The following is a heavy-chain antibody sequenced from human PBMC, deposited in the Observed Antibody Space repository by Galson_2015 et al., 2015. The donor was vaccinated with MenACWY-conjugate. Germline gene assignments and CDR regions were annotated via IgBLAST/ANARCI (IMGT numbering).Heavy chain of an antibody. J-gene: IGHJ4*02. V-gene: IGHV3-74*01. D-gene: IGHD1-26*01. CDR3: AKSRGASFYFDS. CDR1: GFIFNTYW. CDR2: INPGGSST. Sequence: SLRLSCAASGFIFNTYWMHWVRQAPGKGLVWVSRINPGGSSTTYEDSVKDRFTISRDNAKNTLYLQMNSLRPEDTAVSYCAKSRGASFYFDSWGQGTLVTVSS.